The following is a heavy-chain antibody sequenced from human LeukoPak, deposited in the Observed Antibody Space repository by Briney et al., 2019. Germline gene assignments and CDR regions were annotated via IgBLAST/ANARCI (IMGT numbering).Heavy chain of an antibody. V-gene: IGHV3-66*02. CDR2: IYSGGGT. CDR3: ARKTDTSMLGDY. D-gene: IGHD5-18*01. CDR1: GFTVGSNQ. Sequence: QPGGSLRLSCAASGFTVGSNQMTWVRQAPGKGPEWVSLIYSGGGTKYADSVKGRFTISRDNSKNTLYLQMNSLRVEDTAVYYCARKTDTSMLGDYWGQGTLVTVSS. J-gene: IGHJ4*02.